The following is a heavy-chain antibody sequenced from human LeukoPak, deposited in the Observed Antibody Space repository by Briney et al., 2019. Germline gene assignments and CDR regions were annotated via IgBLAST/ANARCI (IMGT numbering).Heavy chain of an antibody. V-gene: IGHV3-23*01. Sequence: PGGSLRLSCAASGFTFSSYAMSWVRQAPGKGLEWVSAISGSGGSTYYADSVKGRFTISRDNSKNTLYLQMNSLRAEDTAVYYCAKSYDYIWGSYRFNWFDRWGQGTLVTVSS. D-gene: IGHD3-16*02. CDR1: GFTFSSYA. CDR3: AKSYDYIWGSYRFNWFDR. J-gene: IGHJ5*02. CDR2: ISGSGGST.